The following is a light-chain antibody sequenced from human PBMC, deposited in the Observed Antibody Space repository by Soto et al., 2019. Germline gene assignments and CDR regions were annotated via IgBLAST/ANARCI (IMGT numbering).Light chain of an antibody. CDR2: DTD. Sequence: QTVVTQEPSLTVSPGGTVTLTCGSSTGTVTSGHYPYWFQQKPGQAPRTLIFDTDNTQSWTPARFSGSLLGGKAALALSGAQHEDEADYYCSLSFSGVRVFGGGTKLTVL. CDR1: TGTVTSGHY. V-gene: IGLV7-46*01. J-gene: IGLJ2*01. CDR3: SLSFSGVRV.